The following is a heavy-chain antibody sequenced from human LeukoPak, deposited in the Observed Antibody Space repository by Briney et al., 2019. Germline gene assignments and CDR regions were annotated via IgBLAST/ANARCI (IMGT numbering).Heavy chain of an antibody. V-gene: IGHV1-46*01. D-gene: IGHD5-18*01. J-gene: IGHJ4*02. CDR3: ARGAYSYAQDF. Sequence: ASGKVSCKTSGYTFTHYYIHWVRQAPGQGLEWMGIINPSGGSTNYAQTFQGRLSMTRDTSTSTVYMELSSLRSEDTAVYYCARGAYSYAQDFWGQGTLVTVSS. CDR1: GYTFTHYY. CDR2: INPSGGST.